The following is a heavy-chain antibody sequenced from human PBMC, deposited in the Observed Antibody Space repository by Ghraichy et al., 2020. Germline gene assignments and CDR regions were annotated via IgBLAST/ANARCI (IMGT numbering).Heavy chain of an antibody. Sequence: GGSLRLSCAASGFTFSSYSMNWVRQAPGKGLEWDSSISSSSSYIYYADSVKGRFTISRDNAKNSLYLQMNSLRAEDTAVYYCARDQTRAAAGTGYYYGMDVWGQGTTVTVSS. CDR3: ARDQTRAAAGTGYYYGMDV. V-gene: IGHV3-21*01. J-gene: IGHJ6*02. CDR1: GFTFSSYS. CDR2: ISSSSSYI. D-gene: IGHD6-13*01.